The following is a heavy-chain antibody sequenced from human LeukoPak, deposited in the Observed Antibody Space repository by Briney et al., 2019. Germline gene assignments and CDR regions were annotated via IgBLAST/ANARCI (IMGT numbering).Heavy chain of an antibody. Sequence: GGSLRLSCAASGFTFSSYGMHWVRQAPGKGLEWVAVIWFDGSNKYSADSVKGRFTISRDNPKNTLYLQMNSLRAEDTAVYYCARNSYGYRGSYFDYWGQGTLVTVSS. CDR1: GFTFSSYG. CDR2: IWFDGSNK. V-gene: IGHV3-33*01. J-gene: IGHJ4*02. CDR3: ARNSYGYRGSYFDY. D-gene: IGHD5-18*01.